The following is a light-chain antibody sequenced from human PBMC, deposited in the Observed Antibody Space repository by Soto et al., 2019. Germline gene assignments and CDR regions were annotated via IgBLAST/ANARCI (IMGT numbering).Light chain of an antibody. Sequence: DIVMTQSPLSLPVTPGEPASISCRSSHSLLHSNGYNYLAWYQQKAGQPPKLLIYWASTRESGVPDRFSGSGSGADFTLTISSLQAEDGAVYYCQQYYSTPLTFGGGSKV. CDR2: WAS. J-gene: IGKJ4*01. V-gene: IGKV4-1*01. CDR1: HSLLHSNGYNY. CDR3: QQYYSTPLT.